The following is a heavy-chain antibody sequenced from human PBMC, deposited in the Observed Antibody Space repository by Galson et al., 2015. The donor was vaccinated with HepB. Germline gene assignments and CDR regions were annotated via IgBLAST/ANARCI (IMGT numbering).Heavy chain of an antibody. Sequence: SVKVSCKASGYTLTNYHFHWVRQAPGQGPEWMGKIFAGGGSTRYAERFQGRVTLTTDTSTSTAYMELRRLRSDDAAVYYCARDRLHSLDYWGQGTLVTVSA. CDR3: ARDRLHSLDY. CDR2: IFAGGGST. J-gene: IGHJ4*02. CDR1: GYTLTNYH. V-gene: IGHV1-46*01.